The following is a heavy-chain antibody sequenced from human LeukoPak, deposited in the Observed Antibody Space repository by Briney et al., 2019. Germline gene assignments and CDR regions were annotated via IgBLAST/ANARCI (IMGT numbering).Heavy chain of an antibody. CDR1: GGSISSYY. Sequence: SETLSLTCTVSGGSISSYYWSWIRQPPGKGLEWIGYIYYSGSTNYNPSLKSRVTISVDTSKNQFSLKLSSVTAADTAVYYCARHFGRARSAFDIWGQGTMVTVSP. CDR2: IYYSGST. CDR3: ARHFGRARSAFDI. V-gene: IGHV4-59*08. J-gene: IGHJ3*02. D-gene: IGHD2-15*01.